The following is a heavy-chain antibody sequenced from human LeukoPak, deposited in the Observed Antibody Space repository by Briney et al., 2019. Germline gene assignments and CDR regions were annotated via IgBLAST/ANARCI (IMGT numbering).Heavy chain of an antibody. CDR1: GGSITSSSYY. Sequence: SETLSLTCTVSGGSITSSSYYWGWIRQPPGKGLEWIGYIYYSGSTDYNPSLKSRVTISVDTSKNQFSLKLSSVTAADTAVYYCARQVAVAGTDYFDYWGQGTLVTVSS. CDR3: ARQVAVAGTDYFDY. D-gene: IGHD6-19*01. J-gene: IGHJ4*02. CDR2: IYYSGST. V-gene: IGHV4-61*05.